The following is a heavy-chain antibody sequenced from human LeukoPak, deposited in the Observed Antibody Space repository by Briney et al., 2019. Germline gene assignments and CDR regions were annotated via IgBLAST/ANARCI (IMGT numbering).Heavy chain of an antibody. D-gene: IGHD5-18*01. Sequence: ASVKVSCKAAGYTFTSYDINWVRQAPGQGLEWMGWMNPTSGNTGHAQKFQGRVTMTRDASIATAYMELSSLTSEDTVLYYCTRMRGYTYGYWYLDLWGRGTPVTVSS. V-gene: IGHV1-8*01. CDR1: GYTFTSYD. CDR3: TRMRGYTYGYWYLDL. J-gene: IGHJ2*01. CDR2: MNPTSGNT.